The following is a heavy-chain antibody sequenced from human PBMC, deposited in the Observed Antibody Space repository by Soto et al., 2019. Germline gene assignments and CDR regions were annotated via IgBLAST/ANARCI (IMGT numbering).Heavy chain of an antibody. CDR3: ANDSQYSGYDYYYCMDV. CDR1: GFTFSSYA. CDR2: ISGSGGST. J-gene: IGHJ6*02. V-gene: IGHV3-23*01. D-gene: IGHD5-12*01. Sequence: PGGSLRLSCAASGFTFSSYAMSWVRQAPGKGLEWVSAISGSGGSTYYADSVKGRFTISRDNSKNTLYLQMNSLRAEDTAVYYCANDSQYSGYDYYYCMDVWGQGTSVTVSS.